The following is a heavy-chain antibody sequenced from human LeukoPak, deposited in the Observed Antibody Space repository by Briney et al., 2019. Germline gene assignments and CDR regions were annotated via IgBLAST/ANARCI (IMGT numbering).Heavy chain of an antibody. Sequence: PSETLSLTCTVSGGSISSYYWSWIRQPPGKGLEWIGYIYYSGSTNYNPSLKSRVTISVDTSKNQFSLKLSSVTAADTAVYYCARHVLGRHRSSDYWGQGTLVTVSS. D-gene: IGHD1-1*01. CDR2: IYYSGST. J-gene: IGHJ4*02. CDR1: GGSISSYY. V-gene: IGHV4-59*08. CDR3: ARHVLGRHRSSDY.